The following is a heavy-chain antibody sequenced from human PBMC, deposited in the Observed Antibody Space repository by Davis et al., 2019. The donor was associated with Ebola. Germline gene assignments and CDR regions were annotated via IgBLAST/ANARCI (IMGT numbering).Heavy chain of an antibody. Sequence: GESLKISCKGSGYSFTSYWIGWVRQMTGKGLEWMGIIYPGDSDTRYSPSFQGQVTISADKSISTAYLQWSSLKASDTAMYYCARKLGYCSGGSCYSGEAGWFDPWGQGTLVTVSS. CDR2: IYPGDSDT. D-gene: IGHD2-15*01. CDR3: ARKLGYCSGGSCYSGEAGWFDP. CDR1: GYSFTSYW. J-gene: IGHJ5*02. V-gene: IGHV5-51*01.